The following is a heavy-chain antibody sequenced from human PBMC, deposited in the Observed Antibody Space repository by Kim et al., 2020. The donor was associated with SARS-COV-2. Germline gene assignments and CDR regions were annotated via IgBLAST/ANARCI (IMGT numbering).Heavy chain of an antibody. V-gene: IGHV3-30*01. Sequence: YADSVKGRFPISGDNSKNKLHLKRNRLRAEDTAVYYCARPYSGSYFDAFDIWGQGTIVTLSS. D-gene: IGHD1-26*01. J-gene: IGHJ3*02. CDR3: ARPYSGSYFDAFDI.